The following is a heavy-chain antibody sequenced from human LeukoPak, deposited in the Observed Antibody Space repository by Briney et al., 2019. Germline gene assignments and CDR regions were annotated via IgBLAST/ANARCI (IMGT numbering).Heavy chain of an antibody. CDR3: ARDGGIGATGDY. J-gene: IGHJ4*02. V-gene: IGHV1-8*01. Sequence: ASVKVSRKASGYTFTSYDISWVRQATGQGLEWMGWMNPNSGNAGYAQKLQGRVTMTTDTSTSTAYMELRSLRSDDTAVYYCARDGGIGATGDYWGQGTLVTVSS. CDR1: GYTFTSYD. CDR2: MNPNSGNA. D-gene: IGHD4/OR15-4a*01.